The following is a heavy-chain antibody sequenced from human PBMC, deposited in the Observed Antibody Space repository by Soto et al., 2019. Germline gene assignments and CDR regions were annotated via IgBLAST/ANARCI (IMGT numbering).Heavy chain of an antibody. CDR2: ISGSGGSA. CDR1: GFTFSSYA. CDR3: ARDGGSGTAVAGIQYSGMDV. V-gene: IGHV3-23*01. J-gene: IGHJ6*02. Sequence: GGSLRLSCAASGFTFSSYAMSWVRQAPGEGLEWVSAISGSGGSAYYADSVKGRFTISRDNSKNTLYLQMNSLRAEDTAVYYCARDGGSGTAVAGIQYSGMDVWGQGTTVTVSS. D-gene: IGHD6-19*01.